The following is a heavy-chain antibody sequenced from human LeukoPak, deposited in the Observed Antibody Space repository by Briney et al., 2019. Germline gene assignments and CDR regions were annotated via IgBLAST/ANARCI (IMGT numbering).Heavy chain of an antibody. CDR1: RDSTTSNISW. CDR3: ARRRHNFDFYNV. V-gene: IGHV4-39*01. CDR2: TFYTGRT. Sequence: SQSLSLTCTVSRDSTTSNISWWDWVRLPPGKWLEWIGATFYTGRTFYNPSLKSRVTISVDTSKNQFSLDLNSATAADTADYYCARRRHNFDFYNVWGQGTRVRVSS. D-gene: IGHD3/OR15-3a*01. J-gene: IGHJ3*01.